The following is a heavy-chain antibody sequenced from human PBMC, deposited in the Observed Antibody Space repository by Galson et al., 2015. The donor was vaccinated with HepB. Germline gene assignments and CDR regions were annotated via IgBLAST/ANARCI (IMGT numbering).Heavy chain of an antibody. CDR2: ISWSSASI. Sequence: SLRLSCAASGFTFDNFAVHWVRQVPGKGLEWVSSISWSSASIAYADSVRGRFTISRDNAKNTLFLQMNSLRLEDTAFYFCAKSPSSSWNLFDFWGQGTLVTVSS. D-gene: IGHD6-13*01. CDR1: GFTFDNFA. V-gene: IGHV3-9*01. J-gene: IGHJ4*02. CDR3: AKSPSSSWNLFDF.